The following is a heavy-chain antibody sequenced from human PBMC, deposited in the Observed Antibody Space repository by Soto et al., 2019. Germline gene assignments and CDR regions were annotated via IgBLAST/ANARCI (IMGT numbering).Heavy chain of an antibody. CDR1: GGTFSSYT. Sequence: ASVKVSCKASGGTFSSYTISWVRQATGQGLEWMGWMNPNSGNTGYAQKFQGRVTMTRNTSISTAYMELSSLRSEDTAVYYCARDFSSSWQQKRDYWGQGTLVTVSS. CDR3: ARDFSSSWQQKRDY. D-gene: IGHD6-13*01. V-gene: IGHV1-8*02. J-gene: IGHJ4*02. CDR2: MNPNSGNT.